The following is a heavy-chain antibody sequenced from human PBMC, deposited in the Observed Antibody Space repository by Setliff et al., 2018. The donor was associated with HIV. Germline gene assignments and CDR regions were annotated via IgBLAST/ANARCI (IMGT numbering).Heavy chain of an antibody. CDR3: SRDVGVPGRGNALDY. D-gene: IGHD1-26*01. CDR2: IAPNSGDT. V-gene: IGHV1-2*06. J-gene: IGHJ4*02. Sequence: ASVKVSCKTSGYTFVYNYIHWERQAPGQGLEWMGRIAPNSGDTKYAQKFEGRVTVTRDTSINTVYMEVSSLRSDDTAVYYCSRDVGVPGRGNALDYWGQGTQVTVSS. CDR1: GYTFVYNY.